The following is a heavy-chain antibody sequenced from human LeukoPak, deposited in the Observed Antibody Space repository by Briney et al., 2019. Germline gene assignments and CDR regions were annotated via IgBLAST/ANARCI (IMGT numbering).Heavy chain of an antibody. CDR3: AKDYRGADFWSGYSDY. CDR1: GFTFSSYW. Sequence: GGSLRLSCAASGFTFSSYWMSWVRQAPGKGLEWVANIKQDGSEKYYVGSVKGRFTISRDNAKNSLYLQMNSLRAEDTAVYYCAKDYRGADFWSGYSDYWGQGTLVTVSS. V-gene: IGHV3-7*01. CDR2: IKQDGSEK. D-gene: IGHD3-3*01. J-gene: IGHJ4*02.